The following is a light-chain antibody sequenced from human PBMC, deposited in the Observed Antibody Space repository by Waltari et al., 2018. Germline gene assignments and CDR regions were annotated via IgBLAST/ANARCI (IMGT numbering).Light chain of an antibody. J-gene: IGKJ1*01. V-gene: IGKV3-11*01. CDR3: QNHEKLPAT. Sequence: CRASQSVSGFLAWYQQKPGQAPRLLIYHASNRATGIPDRFSGSGSGTDFSLTISRLEPEDFAVYYCQNHEKLPATFGQGTEVEI. CDR2: HAS. CDR1: QSVSGF.